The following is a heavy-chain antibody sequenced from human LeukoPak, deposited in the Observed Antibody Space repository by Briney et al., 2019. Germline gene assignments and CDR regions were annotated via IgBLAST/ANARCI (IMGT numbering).Heavy chain of an antibody. J-gene: IGHJ5*02. D-gene: IGHD6-19*01. CDR2: ITSGGST. CDR3: SKSYSSGP. Sequence: GGSLRLSCAASGFTFSSYGMSWVRQTPGKGLEWVSIITSGGSTYHADSVRGRLTNSRDNSKSTLYLQMNSLRAEDTGVYYCSKSYSSGPWGQGALVTVSS. CDR1: GFTFSSYG. V-gene: IGHV3-23*01.